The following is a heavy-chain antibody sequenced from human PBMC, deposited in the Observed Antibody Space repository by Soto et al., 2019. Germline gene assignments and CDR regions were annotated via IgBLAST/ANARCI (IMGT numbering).Heavy chain of an antibody. J-gene: IGHJ4*02. CDR1: GGSISSGDYY. CDR3: ARGGRDFWSGYYKDY. D-gene: IGHD3-3*01. CDR2: IYYSGST. V-gene: IGHV4-30-4*01. Sequence: PSETLSLTCIVSGGSISSGDYYWSWIRQPPGKGLEWIGYIYYSGSTYYNPSLKSRVTISVDTSKNQFSLKLSSVTAADTAVYYCARGGRDFWSGYYKDYWGQGTLVTVSS.